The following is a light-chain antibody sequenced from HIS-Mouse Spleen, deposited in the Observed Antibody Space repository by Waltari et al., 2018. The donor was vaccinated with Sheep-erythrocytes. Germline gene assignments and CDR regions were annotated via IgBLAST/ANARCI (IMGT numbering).Light chain of an antibody. J-gene: IGLJ3*02. CDR1: SIHVGSYHL. Sequence: QSALTQPAPVSGSPGQSITIPCTGTSIHVGSYHLVSWYQQHPGKAPKLMIYEGSKRPSGVSNRFSGSKSGNTASLTISGLQAEDEADYYCCSYAGSSTWVFGGGTKLTVL. CDR2: EGS. V-gene: IGLV2-23*01. CDR3: CSYAGSSTWV.